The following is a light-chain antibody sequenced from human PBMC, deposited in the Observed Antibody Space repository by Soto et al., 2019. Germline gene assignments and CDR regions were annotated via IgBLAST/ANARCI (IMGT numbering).Light chain of an antibody. CDR2: GAS. CDR1: QSVSSN. CDR3: QQYNNWPQWT. J-gene: IGKJ1*01. V-gene: IGKV3-15*01. Sequence: IVMTQSPATLSVSPGERATLSCRASQSVSSNLAWYQQKPGQAPRLLIYGASTRATGIPARFSCSGSGKELTITISSMQSQDFAVYYCQQYNNWPQWTFRQGTKVDI.